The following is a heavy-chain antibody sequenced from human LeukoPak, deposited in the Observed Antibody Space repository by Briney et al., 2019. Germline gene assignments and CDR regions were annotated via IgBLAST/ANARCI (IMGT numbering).Heavy chain of an antibody. CDR1: GFTFSSYG. J-gene: IGHJ4*02. CDR2: VSGDESNK. CDR3: GTTRTGTTDFDY. V-gene: IGHV3-30*03. Sequence: PGRSLRLSCAAPGFTFSSYGMHWVRQAPGKGLEWVAAVSGDESNKYYADSVKGRFTISRDNSKNTLYLEMNSLRAEDTAVYYCGTTRTGTTDFDYWGQGALVTASS. D-gene: IGHD1-7*01.